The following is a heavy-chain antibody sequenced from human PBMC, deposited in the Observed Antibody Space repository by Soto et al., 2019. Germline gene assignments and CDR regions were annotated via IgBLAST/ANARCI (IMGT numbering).Heavy chain of an antibody. V-gene: IGHV1-69*13. CDR3: ARTSRGCSSTSCYWGHIGEVDFDY. J-gene: IGHJ4*02. D-gene: IGHD2-2*01. CDR1: GGTFSSYA. CDR2: IIPIFGTA. Sequence: ASVKVSCKASGGTFSSYAISWVRQAPGQGLEWMGGIIPIFGTANYAQKFQGRVTITADESTSTAYMELSSLRSEDTAVYYCARTSRGCSSTSCYWGHIGEVDFDYWGQGTLVTVSS.